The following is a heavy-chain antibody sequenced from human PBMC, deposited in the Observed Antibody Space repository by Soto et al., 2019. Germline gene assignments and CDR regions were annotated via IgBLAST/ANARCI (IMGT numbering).Heavy chain of an antibody. D-gene: IGHD1-26*01. CDR2: IRGSGGST. J-gene: IGHJ6*02. Sequence: EVQLLESGGGLVQPGGSLRLSCAASGFTFSSYAMSWVRQAPGKGLGWVSDIRGSGGSTYYADSVKGRFTISRDNSKNTLDLQMNSLRAEDTAVYYCAKWEGAAISSYYFSGMEVWGQGTTVTVSS. CDR3: AKWEGAAISSYYFSGMEV. CDR1: GFTFSSYA. V-gene: IGHV3-23*01.